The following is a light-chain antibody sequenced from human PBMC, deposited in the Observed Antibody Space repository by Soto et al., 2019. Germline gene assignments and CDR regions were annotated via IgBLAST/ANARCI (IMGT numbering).Light chain of an antibody. CDR3: CAYSTSGTHV. CDR2: DVN. CDR1: SSDVGSYAY. V-gene: IGLV2-14*03. Sequence: QSVLTQPASVSGSPGQSITFSCTGTSSDVGSYAYVSWHQQHPGKAPKLIIYDVNNRPSGVPSRFSGSKSGNTASLIISGLQTEDEADYYCCAYSTSGTHVFGTGTKLTVL. J-gene: IGLJ1*01.